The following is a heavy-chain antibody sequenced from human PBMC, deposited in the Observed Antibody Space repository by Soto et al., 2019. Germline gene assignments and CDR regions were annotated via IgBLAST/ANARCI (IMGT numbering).Heavy chain of an antibody. CDR3: VSSFRGIFSFYY. CDR2: IYHDGST. Sequence: QVQLQESGPGLVKPSGTLSLNCAVSSGSISSSYWWSWVRQPPGKGLEWIGEIYHDGSTSYTPSLKRRVTISVDKSKNQFSLKLSSVTAADTAVYYCVSSFRGIFSFYYWGQGTLVTVSS. CDR1: SGSISSSYW. D-gene: IGHD3-10*01. J-gene: IGHJ4*02. V-gene: IGHV4-4*02.